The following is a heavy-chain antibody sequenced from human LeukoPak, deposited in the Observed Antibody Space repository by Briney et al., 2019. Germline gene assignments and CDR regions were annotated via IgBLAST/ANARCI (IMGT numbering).Heavy chain of an antibody. CDR3: ARPGPTVRYFDY. V-gene: IGHV5-51*01. CDR2: IYPGDSDT. Sequence: GDSLKISCKVSGYSFTTYWIAWVRQMPGKGLEWMGIIYPGDSDTRYSPSFQGQVTISADKSISTAYLQWSSLKASDTAMYYCARPGPTVRYFDYWGQGTLVTVSS. CDR1: GYSFTTYW. J-gene: IGHJ4*02. D-gene: IGHD1-1*01.